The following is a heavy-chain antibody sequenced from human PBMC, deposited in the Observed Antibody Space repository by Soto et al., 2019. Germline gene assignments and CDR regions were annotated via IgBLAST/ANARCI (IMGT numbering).Heavy chain of an antibody. D-gene: IGHD6-19*01. J-gene: IGHJ5*02. CDR1: GGTFSSYA. Sequence: SVKVSCKASGGTFSSYAISWVRQAPGQGLEWMGGIIPIFGTANYAQKFQGRVTITADESTSTAYMELSSLRSEDTAVYYCARQVMAVAGDNWFDPWGQGTLVTVSS. V-gene: IGHV1-69*13. CDR3: ARQVMAVAGDNWFDP. CDR2: IIPIFGTA.